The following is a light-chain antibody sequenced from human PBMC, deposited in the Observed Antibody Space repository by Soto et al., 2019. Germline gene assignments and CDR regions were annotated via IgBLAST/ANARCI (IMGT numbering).Light chain of an antibody. CDR2: EVS. CDR3: SSYTCISTRV. CDR1: NSDVGAYDY. Sequence: SLLNPPSSGFGAPGQSVTISLPGNNSDVGAYDYVSWYQQHPDKAPKLMIYEVSNRPSGVSNCFSGSKSVNTATLTISGLQADDEADYYCSSYTCISTRVLGTGTKVTV. J-gene: IGLJ1*01. V-gene: IGLV2-14*03.